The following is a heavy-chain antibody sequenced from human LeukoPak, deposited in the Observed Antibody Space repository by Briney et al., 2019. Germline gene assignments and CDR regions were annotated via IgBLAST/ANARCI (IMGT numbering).Heavy chain of an antibody. CDR1: GGSFSSYA. Sequence: SVKVSCKASGGSFSSYAISWVRQAPGQGLEWMGGIIPVFGTANYAQKFQERVTITADIVSNTAYLEVTSLTSDDTAVYFCAKQGAARQDYYMDVWGNGTTVTVSS. CDR3: AKQGAARQDYYMDV. CDR2: IIPVFGTA. V-gene: IGHV1-69*06. D-gene: IGHD5-18*01. J-gene: IGHJ6*03.